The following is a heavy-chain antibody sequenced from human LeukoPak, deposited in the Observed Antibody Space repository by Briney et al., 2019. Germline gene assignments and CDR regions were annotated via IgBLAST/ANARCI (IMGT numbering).Heavy chain of an antibody. CDR2: ISSSSSYT. CDR1: GFTFSDYY. Sequence: GGSLRLSCAASGFTFSDYYMSWTRQAPGKGLEWVSYISSSSSYTNYADSVKGRFTNSRDNAKNSLYLQMNSLRAEDTAVYYCARVSYGSGSYYNVWGQGTLVTVSS. CDR3: ARVSYGSGSYYNV. J-gene: IGHJ4*02. V-gene: IGHV3-11*05. D-gene: IGHD3-10*01.